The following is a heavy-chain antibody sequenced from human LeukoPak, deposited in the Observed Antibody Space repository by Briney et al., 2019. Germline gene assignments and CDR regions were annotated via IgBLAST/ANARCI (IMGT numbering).Heavy chain of an antibody. CDR2: INPNSGGT. Sequence: ASVKVSCKASGYTFTGYYMHWVRQAPGQGLEWMGWINPNSGGTNYAQKFQGRVTMTRDTSISTAYMELSRLRSDDTAVYYCAGVGIFGVVGGLAFDIWGQGTMVTVSS. CDR1: GYTFTGYY. D-gene: IGHD3-3*01. V-gene: IGHV1-2*02. J-gene: IGHJ3*02. CDR3: AGVGIFGVVGGLAFDI.